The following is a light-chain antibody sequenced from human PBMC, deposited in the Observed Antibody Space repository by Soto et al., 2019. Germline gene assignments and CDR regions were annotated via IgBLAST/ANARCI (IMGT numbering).Light chain of an antibody. CDR3: QSYDSSLSGSYV. J-gene: IGLJ1*01. CDR1: NSNIGAGYD. V-gene: IGLV1-40*01. Sequence: QSALTQPPPVAWAPGPRVTLSCTGSNSNIGAGYDVHWYQQLQGTAPNLLIYGNSNRPSGVPDRFSGSKSGTSASLAITGLQAEDEADYYCQSYDSSLSGSYVFGTGTKVTVL. CDR2: GNS.